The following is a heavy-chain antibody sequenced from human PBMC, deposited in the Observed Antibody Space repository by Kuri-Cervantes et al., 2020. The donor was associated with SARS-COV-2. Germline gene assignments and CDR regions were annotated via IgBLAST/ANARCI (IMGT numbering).Heavy chain of an antibody. D-gene: IGHD3-10*01. Sequence: SETLSLTCSVSGGSVRNGSYYWGWIRQPPGKGLEWIGNIYYTGNTYPNPSLESRVTISVDTSKNQFSLRLTSVTAADTALYFCARVEIVTNVRGVHNWFDPWGQGTLVTVSS. CDR3: ARVEIVTNVRGVHNWFDP. V-gene: IGHV4-39*07. J-gene: IGHJ5*02. CDR2: IYYTGNT. CDR1: GGSVRNGSYY.